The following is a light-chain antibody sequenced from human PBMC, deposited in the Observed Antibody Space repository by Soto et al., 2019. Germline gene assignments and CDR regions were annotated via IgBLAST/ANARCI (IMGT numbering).Light chain of an antibody. CDR1: QSVTNSE. V-gene: IGKV3-20*01. Sequence: EIVLTQSPGTLSLPPGERATLSCKASQSVTNSELAWYQQRPGQAPRLLIYGASSRATGIPDRFSGGGSGTDFTLTISRLEPEDFAVYYCQQHGATFGQGTKVDIK. CDR2: GAS. CDR3: QQHGAT. J-gene: IGKJ1*01.